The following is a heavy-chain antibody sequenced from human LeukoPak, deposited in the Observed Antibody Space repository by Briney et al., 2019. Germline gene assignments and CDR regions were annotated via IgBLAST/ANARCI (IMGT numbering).Heavy chain of an antibody. CDR3: ARQGEFSDYDLKD. Sequence: GESLKISCQGSGYSFTSYWIGWVRQMPGKGLEWMGIIYPGDSDTRYSPSFQGQVTISADKSISTAYLQWSSLKASDTAMYYCARQGEFSDYDLKDWGQGTLSPSPQ. CDR2: IYPGDSDT. CDR1: GYSFTSYW. V-gene: IGHV5-51*01. J-gene: IGHJ4*02. D-gene: IGHD3-16*01.